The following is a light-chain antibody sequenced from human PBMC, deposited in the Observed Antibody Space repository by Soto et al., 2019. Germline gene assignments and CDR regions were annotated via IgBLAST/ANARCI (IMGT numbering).Light chain of an antibody. CDR3: MQGTHWHPIT. J-gene: IGKJ5*01. V-gene: IGKV3-11*01. CDR2: DAS. CDR1: HSVDFF. Sequence: EIVLTQSPATLSLSPGERATLSCRASHSVDFFLAWYQQKPGEPPRLLMYDASNRANGTPARFSGSVSGTDLTLTFCRVEAEDVGVYDCMQGTHWHPITFGQGTRLEIK.